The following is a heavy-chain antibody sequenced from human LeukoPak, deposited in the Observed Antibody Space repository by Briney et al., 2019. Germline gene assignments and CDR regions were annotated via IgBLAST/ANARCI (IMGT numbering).Heavy chain of an antibody. CDR3: AREALVWGSYYYGMDV. D-gene: IGHD6-13*01. CDR1: GGSISSGGYY. J-gene: IGHJ6*04. CDR2: IYYSGST. Sequence: PSETLSLTCTVSGGSISSGGYYWSWIRQHPGKGLEWIGYIYYSGSTYYNPSLKSRVTISVDTSKNQFSLKLSSATAADTAVYYCAREALVWGSYYYGMDVWGKGTTVTVSS. V-gene: IGHV4-31*03.